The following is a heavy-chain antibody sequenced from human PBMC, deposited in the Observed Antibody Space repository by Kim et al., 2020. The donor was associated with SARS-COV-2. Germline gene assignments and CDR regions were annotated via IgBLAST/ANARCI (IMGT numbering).Heavy chain of an antibody. Sequence: SETLSLTCAVSGGSISSNNWWSWVRQPPGKGLEWIGEIYQSGSTNYNPSLKSRVTILVDKSKNQLSLNLTSVTAADTAIYYCARDGGWGVRYFQHWGQGTLVTVSS. CDR2: IYQSGST. CDR3: ARDGGWGVRYFQH. V-gene: IGHV4-4*02. J-gene: IGHJ1*01. CDR1: GGSISSNNW. D-gene: IGHD3-10*01.